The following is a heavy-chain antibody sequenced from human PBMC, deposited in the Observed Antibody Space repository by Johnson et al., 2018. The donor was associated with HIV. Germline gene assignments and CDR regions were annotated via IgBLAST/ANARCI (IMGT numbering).Heavy chain of an antibody. J-gene: IGHJ3*02. V-gene: IGHV3-33*06. D-gene: IGHD1-26*01. Sequence: QMQLVESGGGVVQPGRSLRLSCAASRFTFSSYGMHWVRQAPGKGLKWVAVIWYDGSNKYYADSVKGRFTISRDNSKNTLYLQMNSRRAEDTAVYYCAKGGSYSDEWAFDIWGQGTMVTISS. CDR3: AKGGSYSDEWAFDI. CDR1: RFTFSSYG. CDR2: IWYDGSNK.